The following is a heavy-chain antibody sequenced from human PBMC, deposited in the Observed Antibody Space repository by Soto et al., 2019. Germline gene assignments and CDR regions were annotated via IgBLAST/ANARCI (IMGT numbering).Heavy chain of an antibody. CDR3: VRDMDV. Sequence: GGSLRLSCAASGFTFSSYWMTWVRQAPGEGLEWVANIKEDGSEKYHVDSVKGRFTISRDNAKNSLYLQMNSLRAEDTAVYYCVRDMDVWGKGTTVTVSS. V-gene: IGHV3-7*01. CDR1: GFTFSSYW. J-gene: IGHJ6*03. CDR2: IKEDGSEK.